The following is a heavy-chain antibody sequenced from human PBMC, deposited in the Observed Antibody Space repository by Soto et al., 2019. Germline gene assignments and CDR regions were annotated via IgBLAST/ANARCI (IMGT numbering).Heavy chain of an antibody. J-gene: IGHJ4*02. CDR3: ATDGPRIAVAGTYPDH. CDR2: IWYDGTNK. D-gene: IGHD6-19*01. CDR1: GFTFSTYG. V-gene: IGHV3-33*01. Sequence: LRLSCAASGFTFSTYGMHWVRQAPGKGLEWLAIIWYDGTNKFYADSVKGRFTVSRDNYKNTLYLQMNGLRAEDTAVYYCATDGPRIAVAGTYPDHWGQGTLVTV.